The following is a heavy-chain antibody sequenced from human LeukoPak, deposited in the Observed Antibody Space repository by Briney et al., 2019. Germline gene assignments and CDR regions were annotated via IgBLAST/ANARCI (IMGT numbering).Heavy chain of an antibody. CDR3: ARGGEAPSGDSSSGNYYYYYMDV. CDR2: IYYSGST. Sequence: SETLSLTCTVSGGSISSYYWSWIRQPPGKGLEWIGYIYYSGSTNYNPSLKSRATISVDTSKNQFSLKLSSVTAADTAVYYCARGGEAPSGDSSSGNYYYYYMDVWGKGTTVTVSS. V-gene: IGHV4-59*01. D-gene: IGHD6-13*01. CDR1: GGSISSYY. J-gene: IGHJ6*03.